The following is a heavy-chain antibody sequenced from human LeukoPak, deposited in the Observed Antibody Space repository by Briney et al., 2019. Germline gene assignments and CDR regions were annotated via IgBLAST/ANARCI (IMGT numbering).Heavy chain of an antibody. CDR2: IDWDDDK. J-gene: IGHJ4*02. CDR1: GFSLSTSGMC. V-gene: IGHV2-70*01. Sequence: SGPALVNPTQTLTLTCTFSGFSLSTSGMCVSWIRQPPGKALEWLALIDWDDDKYYSTSQKTRLTISKDTSKNQVVLTMTNMDPVDTATYYCARIPYSSGSFDYWGQGTLVTVSS. D-gene: IGHD6-19*01. CDR3: ARIPYSSGSFDY.